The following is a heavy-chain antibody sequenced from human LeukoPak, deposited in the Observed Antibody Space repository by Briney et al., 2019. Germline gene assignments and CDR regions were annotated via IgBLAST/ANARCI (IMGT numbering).Heavy chain of an antibody. CDR3: ARVRTIAVAGILDY. V-gene: IGHV1-2*02. Sequence: GASVKVSCKASGYTFTGYYMHWVRQAPGQGLEWMGWINPNSGGTNYAQKFQGRVTMTRDTSISTAYMELSRLRSDDTAVYYCARVRTIAVAGILDYWGQGTLVTVSS. CDR2: INPNSGGT. CDR1: GYTFTGYY. D-gene: IGHD6-19*01. J-gene: IGHJ4*02.